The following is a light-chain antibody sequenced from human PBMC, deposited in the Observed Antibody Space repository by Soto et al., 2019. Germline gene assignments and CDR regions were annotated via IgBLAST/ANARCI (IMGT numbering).Light chain of an antibody. V-gene: IGKV3-20*01. CDR3: QQYGSSPLT. CDR1: QSVSSTF. CDR2: GAS. J-gene: IGKJ2*01. Sequence: EIVLTQSPGTLSLSPGERGTLSCRASQSVSSTFLAWYQQKPGQAPRLLIYGASSRATGIPDRFRGSGSGTDFTLTISRLEPEDFAVYYCQQYGSSPLTFGQGTKLEIK.